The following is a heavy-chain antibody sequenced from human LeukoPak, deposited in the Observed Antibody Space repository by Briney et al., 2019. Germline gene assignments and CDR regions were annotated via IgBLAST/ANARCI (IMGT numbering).Heavy chain of an antibody. J-gene: IGHJ4*02. D-gene: IGHD3-22*01. V-gene: IGHV1-24*01. CDR1: GSTLSIIS. Sequence: GASVMLSCKVSGSTLSIISIDWVRQAPGPGPEWMGSVGHNVGTTIHDTEFQGRFNMPTHTATDTAYREMSSLMSEDTAIYYCATGAIVFDYWGQGTLVT. CDR2: VGHNVGTT. CDR3: ATGAIVFDY.